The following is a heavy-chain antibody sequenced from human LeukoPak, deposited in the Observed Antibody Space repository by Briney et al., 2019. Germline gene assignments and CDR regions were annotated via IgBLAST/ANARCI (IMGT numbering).Heavy chain of an antibody. V-gene: IGHV4-59*01. J-gene: IGHJ4*02. D-gene: IGHD6-13*01. CDR1: GGSTSSYY. CDR2: IYYSGST. Sequence: SETLSLTCTVSGGSTSSYYWSWIRQPPGKGLKWIGYIYYSGSTNYNPSLKSRVTISVDTSKNQFSLKLSSVTAADTAVYYCTRSSSWYDYWGQGTLVSVSS. CDR3: TRSSSWYDY.